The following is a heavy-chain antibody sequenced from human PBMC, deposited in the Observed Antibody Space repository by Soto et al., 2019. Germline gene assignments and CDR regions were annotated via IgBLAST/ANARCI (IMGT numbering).Heavy chain of an antibody. CDR3: ARSSFYDYGDYVSPTWNFDY. CDR1: GGSISSYY. Sequence: SETLSLTCTVSGGSISSYYWSWIRQPPGKGLEWIGYIDYSGSTNYNPSLKSRVTISVDTSKNQFSLKLSSVTAADTAVYYCARSSFYDYGDYVSPTWNFDYWGQGTLVTVSS. CDR2: IDYSGST. J-gene: IGHJ4*02. V-gene: IGHV4-59*01. D-gene: IGHD4-17*01.